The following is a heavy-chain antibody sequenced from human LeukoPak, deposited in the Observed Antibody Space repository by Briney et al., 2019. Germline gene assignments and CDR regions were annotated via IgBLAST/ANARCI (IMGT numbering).Heavy chain of an antibody. V-gene: IGHV4-39*07. Sequence: SETLSLTCTVSGGSISSSSYYWGWIRQPPGKGLEWIGSIYHSGSTYYNPSLKSRVTISVDTSKNQFSLKLSSVTAADTAVYYCARDLLSPGPMTTVTNNWFDPWGQGTLVTVSS. D-gene: IGHD4-17*01. CDR3: ARDLLSPGPMTTVTNNWFDP. CDR2: IYHSGST. CDR1: GGSISSSSYY. J-gene: IGHJ5*02.